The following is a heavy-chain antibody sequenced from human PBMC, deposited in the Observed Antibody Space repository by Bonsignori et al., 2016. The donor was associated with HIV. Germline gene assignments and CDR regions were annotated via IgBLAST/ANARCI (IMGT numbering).Heavy chain of an antibody. V-gene: IGHV1-69*10. D-gene: IGHD5-18*01. CDR2: IIPILGIA. Sequence: WVRQAPGQGLEWMGGIIPILGIANYAQKFQGRVTITADESTSTAYMELSSLRSEDTAVYYCARGDTAMVSFDYWGQGTLVTVSS. CDR3: ARGDTAMVSFDY. J-gene: IGHJ4*02.